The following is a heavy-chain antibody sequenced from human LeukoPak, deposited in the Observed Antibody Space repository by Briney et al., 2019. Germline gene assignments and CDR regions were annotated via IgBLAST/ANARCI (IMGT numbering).Heavy chain of an antibody. V-gene: IGHV3-23*01. Sequence: GGSLRLSCAASGFTFSNYAMSWVRQAPGKGLEWVSSINGRGGSTYYADSVKGRFTISRDNAKNSLYLQMNSLRAEDTAVYYCARDKIVGPTKFDSWGQGTLVTVSS. CDR1: GFTFSNYA. CDR3: ARDKIVGPTKFDS. D-gene: IGHD1-26*01. CDR2: INGRGGST. J-gene: IGHJ4*02.